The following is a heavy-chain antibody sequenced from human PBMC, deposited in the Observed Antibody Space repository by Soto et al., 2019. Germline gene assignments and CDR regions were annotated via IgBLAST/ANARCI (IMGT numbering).Heavy chain of an antibody. CDR3: ARPIYGSGSYLY. Sequence: GESLQISCKASGYSFTSNWIGWVRQMPGKGLEWMGIIYPGDSDTRYRPSFQGQVTISVDKSISTAYLQWSSLKASDTAMYYCARPIYGSGSYLYWGQGPLFTVSS. CDR1: GYSFTSNW. J-gene: IGHJ4*01. CDR2: IYPGDSDT. V-gene: IGHV5-51*01. D-gene: IGHD3-10*01.